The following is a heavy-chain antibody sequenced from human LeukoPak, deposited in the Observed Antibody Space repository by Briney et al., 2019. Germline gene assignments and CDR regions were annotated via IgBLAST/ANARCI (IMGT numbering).Heavy chain of an antibody. CDR3: AKSYGDFVFYYYYMDV. CDR2: ISSSGSTI. V-gene: IGHV3-11*04. CDR1: GFTFSDYY. D-gene: IGHD4-17*01. Sequence: GGSLRLSCAASGFTFSDYYMSWIRQAPGKGLEWVSYISSSGSTIYYAHSVKGRFTISRDNAKHSLYLQMNSLRGEDTGVYYCAKSYGDFVFYYYYMDVWGKGTTVTISS. J-gene: IGHJ6*03.